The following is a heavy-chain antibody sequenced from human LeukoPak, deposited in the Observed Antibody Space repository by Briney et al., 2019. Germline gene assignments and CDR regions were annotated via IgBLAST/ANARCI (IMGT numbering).Heavy chain of an antibody. D-gene: IGHD3-10*01. CDR1: GFTFSSYA. J-gene: IGHJ4*02. Sequence: GGSLRLSCAASGFTFSSYAMSWVRQAPGKGLEWVSAISGSGGSTYYADSVKGRFTISRDNSKNTLYLQMNSLRAEDTAVYYCAKDLYYYGSGSYYPFDYWGQGTLVTVSS. CDR2: ISGSGGST. V-gene: IGHV3-23*01. CDR3: AKDLYYYGSGSYYPFDY.